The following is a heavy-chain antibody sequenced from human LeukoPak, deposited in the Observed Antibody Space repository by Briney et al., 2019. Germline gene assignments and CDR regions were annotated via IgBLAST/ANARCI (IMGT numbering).Heavy chain of an antibody. V-gene: IGHV3-48*04. D-gene: IGHD5-18*01. CDR3: ARGDTAMVDYYYYMDV. CDR2: ISSSGSII. J-gene: IGHJ6*03. CDR1: EFTFSTYS. Sequence: GGSLRLSCAASEFTFSTYSMNCVRQAPGKGLEWVSYISSSGSIIYYADPVKGRFTISRDNAKNSLYLQMNSLRAEDMAVYYCARGDTAMVDYYYYMDVWGKGTTVTISS.